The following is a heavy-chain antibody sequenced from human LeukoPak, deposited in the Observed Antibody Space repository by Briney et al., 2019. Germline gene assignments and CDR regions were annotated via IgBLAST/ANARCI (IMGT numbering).Heavy chain of an antibody. D-gene: IGHD3-16*01. CDR2: IHYSGNT. Sequence: PSETLSLTCTASGASFSGYYWNWVRQPPGKGLEWMGNIHYSGNTHYNPALKSRVTISADTSKNQFSLKLSSVTAADTAVYYCAGDSRLGERWGQGTLVTVSS. V-gene: IGHV4-59*01. J-gene: IGHJ4*02. CDR1: GASFSGYY. CDR3: AGDSRLGER.